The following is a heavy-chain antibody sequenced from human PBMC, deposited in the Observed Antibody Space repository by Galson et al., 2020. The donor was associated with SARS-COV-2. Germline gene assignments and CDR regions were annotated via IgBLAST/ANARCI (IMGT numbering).Heavy chain of an antibody. V-gene: IGHV3-48*04. Sequence: GGSLRLSCTASGFAFSSIGMSWIRQAPGKGLEWLSYISHSGGTIYYADSVKGRFTISRDNAKTSLYLQMNNLRLDDTAVYLCAKLRTSGTYFWDSWGQGTRVTVSP. J-gene: IGHJ4*02. CDR1: GFAFSSIG. CDR2: ISHSGGTI. CDR3: AKLRTSGTYFWDS. D-gene: IGHD1-26*01.